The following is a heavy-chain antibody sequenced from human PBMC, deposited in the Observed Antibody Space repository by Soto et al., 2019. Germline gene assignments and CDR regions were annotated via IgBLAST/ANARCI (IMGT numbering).Heavy chain of an antibody. CDR2: INPSSGST. J-gene: IGHJ6*02. Sequence: QVELVQSGAEVKKPGASVKVSCQASGYSFTAYFMHWVRQAPGQGLEWVGRINPSSGSTSYAQKFQGRVTMTTDTSTSTVYMELSSLRSEDTAVFYCARGSGSFVYGMDVWGQGTTVTVSS. CDR1: GYSFTAYF. V-gene: IGHV1-46*01. CDR3: ARGSGSFVYGMDV. D-gene: IGHD3-10*01.